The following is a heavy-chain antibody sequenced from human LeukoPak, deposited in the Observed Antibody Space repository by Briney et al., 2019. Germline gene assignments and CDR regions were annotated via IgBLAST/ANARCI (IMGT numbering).Heavy chain of an antibody. CDR2: IYSGGST. CDR1: GFTVSSNY. CDR3: ARGSVGLFDY. D-gene: IGHD3-10*01. J-gene: IGHJ4*02. V-gene: IGHV3-66*01. Sequence: GGSLRLSCAASGFTVSSNYMSWVRQAPGKGLEWVSVIYSGGSTYYADSVKGRFTISRDTSKNTLYLQMSGLRAEDTAVYYCARGSVGLFDYWGQGTLVTVSS.